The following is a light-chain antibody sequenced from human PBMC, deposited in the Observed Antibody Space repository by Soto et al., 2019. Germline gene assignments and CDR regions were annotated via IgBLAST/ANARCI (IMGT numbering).Light chain of an antibody. CDR3: ATWDSSLSAGV. Sequence: QSVLTQPPSVSAAPGQKVTISCSGSSSNIGNKDVSWYQQLPGTAPNLLIVDNNKRPSGIPDRFSGSKSGTSATLGIAGLQTGDDSDYYCATWDSSLSAGVFGGGTKLTVL. CDR2: DNN. J-gene: IGLJ2*01. V-gene: IGLV1-51*01. CDR1: SSNIGNKD.